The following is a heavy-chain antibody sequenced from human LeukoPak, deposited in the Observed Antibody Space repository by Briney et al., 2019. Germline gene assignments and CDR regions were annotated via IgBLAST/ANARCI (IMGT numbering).Heavy chain of an antibody. CDR1: GYTFTGYY. J-gene: IGHJ6*03. Sequence: ASVKVSCKASGYTFTGYYMHWVRQAPGQGLEWMGWINPNSGGTNYAQKFQGRVTMTRDTSISTAYMELSRLRSDDTAVYYCARAEVGYYYGSGSYPSPYYYYMDVWGKGTTVTISS. D-gene: IGHD3-10*01. CDR2: INPNSGGT. CDR3: ARAEVGYYYGSGSYPSPYYYYMDV. V-gene: IGHV1-2*02.